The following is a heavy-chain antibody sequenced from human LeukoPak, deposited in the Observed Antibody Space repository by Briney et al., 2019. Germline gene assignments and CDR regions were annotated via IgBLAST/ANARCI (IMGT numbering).Heavy chain of an antibody. D-gene: IGHD5-12*01. CDR2: IRYDGSNK. Sequence: GGSLRLSCAASGFTFSSCGMHWVRQAPGKGLEWVAFIRYDGSNKYYADSVKGRFTISRDNSKNTLYLQMNSLRSDDTAVYYCALPSFTYGGYDYWGQGTLVTVSS. CDR3: ALPSFTYGGYDY. V-gene: IGHV3-30*02. J-gene: IGHJ4*02. CDR1: GFTFSSCG.